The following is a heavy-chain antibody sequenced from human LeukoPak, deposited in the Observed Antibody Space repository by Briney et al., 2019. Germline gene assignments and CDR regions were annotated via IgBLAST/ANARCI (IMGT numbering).Heavy chain of an antibody. V-gene: IGHV4-30-2*01. J-gene: IGHJ4*02. Sequence: PSETLSLTCAVSGGSISSGGYSWSWIRQPPGKGLEWIGYINHSGSTNYNPSLKSRVTISVDTSKNQFSLKLSSVTAADTAVYYCARARGYSYGSEFDYWGQGTLVTVSS. D-gene: IGHD5-18*01. CDR2: INHSGST. CDR1: GGSISSGGYS. CDR3: ARARGYSYGSEFDY.